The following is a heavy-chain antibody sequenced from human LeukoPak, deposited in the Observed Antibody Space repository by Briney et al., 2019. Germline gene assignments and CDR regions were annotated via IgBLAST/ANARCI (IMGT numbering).Heavy chain of an antibody. CDR1: GGSFSGYY. CDR3: GRGGYSYDSSLDY. Sequence: SETLSLTCAVYGGSFSGYYWSWIRQPPGKGLEWIGEINHSGSTNYNPSLKSRVTISVDTSKNQFSLKLSSVTAADPAVYYCGRGGYSYDSSLDYWGQGTLVTVSS. D-gene: IGHD5-18*01. CDR2: INHSGST. J-gene: IGHJ4*02. V-gene: IGHV4-34*01.